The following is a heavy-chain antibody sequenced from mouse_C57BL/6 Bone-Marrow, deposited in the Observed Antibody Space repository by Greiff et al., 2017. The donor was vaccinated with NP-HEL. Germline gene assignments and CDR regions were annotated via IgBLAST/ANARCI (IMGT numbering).Heavy chain of an antibody. Sequence: VQLQQSGAELVKPGASVKLSCKASGYTFTSYWMHWVKQRPGQGLEWIGMIHPNSGSTNYNEKFKSKATLTVDKSSSTAYMQLSSLTSEDSAVYYCARRDDGYYDDYWGQGTTLTVSS. CDR1: GYTFTSYW. J-gene: IGHJ2*01. D-gene: IGHD2-3*01. CDR2: IHPNSGST. V-gene: IGHV1-64*01. CDR3: ARRDDGYYDDY.